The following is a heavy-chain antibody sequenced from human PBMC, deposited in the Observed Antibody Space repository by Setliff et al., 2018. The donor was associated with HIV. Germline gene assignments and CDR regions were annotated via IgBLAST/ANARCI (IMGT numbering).Heavy chain of an antibody. CDR3: ARGPYSSSWYDY. J-gene: IGHJ4*02. CDR2: ISSNSSYI. CDR1: GFTFSSYS. Sequence: LRLSCAASGFTFSSYSMNWVRQAPGKGLEWVSSISSNSSYIYDADSVTGRFTISRDNAKNTLYLQMNSLRAEDTAVYYCARGPYSSSWYDYWGQGTLVTVSS. V-gene: IGHV3-21*01. D-gene: IGHD6-13*01.